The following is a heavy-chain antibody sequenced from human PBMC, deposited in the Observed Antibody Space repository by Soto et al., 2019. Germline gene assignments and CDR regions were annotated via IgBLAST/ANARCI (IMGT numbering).Heavy chain of an antibody. CDR2: INSDGSST. Sequence: GGSLRLSCAASGFTFSSYWMHWVRQAPGKGLMWVSRINSDGSSTSYADSVKGRFTISRDNVKNTLYLQMNSLRAEDSALYYCARHTFYYDSSGYYYEDNWFDPWGQGT. CDR3: ARHTFYYDSSGYYYEDNWFDP. CDR1: GFTFSSYW. V-gene: IGHV3-74*01. D-gene: IGHD3-22*01. J-gene: IGHJ5*02.